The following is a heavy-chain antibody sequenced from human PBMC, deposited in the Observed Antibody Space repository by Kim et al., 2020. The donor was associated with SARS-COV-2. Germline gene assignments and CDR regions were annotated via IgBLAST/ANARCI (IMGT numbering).Heavy chain of an antibody. D-gene: IGHD3-9*01. V-gene: IGHV4-59*01. J-gene: IGHJ4*02. CDR1: GGSISSYY. CDR2: IYYSGST. Sequence: SETLSLTCTVSGGSISSYYWSWIRQPPGKGLEWIGYIYYSGSTNYNPSLKSRVTISVDTSKNQFSLKLSSVTAADTAVYYCARDTSSGTYYDILTGRLVAEYYFDYWGQGTLVTVSS. CDR3: ARDTSSGTYYDILTGRLVAEYYFDY.